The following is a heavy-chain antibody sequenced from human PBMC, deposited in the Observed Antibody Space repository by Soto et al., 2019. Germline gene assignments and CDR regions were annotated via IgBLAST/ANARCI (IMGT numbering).Heavy chain of an antibody. CDR1: GYTFTSYY. CDR2: IDPSGGST. J-gene: IGHJ6*02. V-gene: IGHV1-46*01. D-gene: IGHD6-13*01. Sequence: ASVKVSCKASGYTFTSYYMHWVRQAPGQGLEWMGIIDPSGGSTSYAQKFQGRVTMTRDTSTSTVYMELSSLRSEDTAVYYCARAYSSSWYSYYYYYGMDGWGQGNTVTVSS. CDR3: ARAYSSSWYSYYYYYGMDG.